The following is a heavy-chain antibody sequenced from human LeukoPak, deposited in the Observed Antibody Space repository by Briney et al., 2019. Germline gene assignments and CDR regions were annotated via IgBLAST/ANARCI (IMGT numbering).Heavy chain of an antibody. D-gene: IGHD2-8*02. CDR3: ARVVDYVELVVVVTGGWFDP. V-gene: IGHV3-23*01. CDR2: ISGGVGHI. Sequence: PGGSLRLSCAASGFDFNNFAMTWVRQAPGKRLEWVSVISGGVGHIYYADSVQGRFTISRDASKRTLYLQMNSLRVEDTALYFCARVVDYVELVVVVTGGWFDPWGQGTQVTVSS. J-gene: IGHJ5*02. CDR1: GFDFNNFA.